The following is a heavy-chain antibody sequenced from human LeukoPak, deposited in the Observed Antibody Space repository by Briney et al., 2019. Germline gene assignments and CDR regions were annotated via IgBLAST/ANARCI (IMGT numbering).Heavy chain of an antibody. CDR2: IGPDGNEK. V-gene: IGHV3-7*01. CDR3: ARVLLGNAHDTMDL. J-gene: IGHJ6*02. D-gene: IGHD3-16*01. Sequence: GGSLRLSCAASGFTFSSHWMGWVRQAPGKGLEWVANIGPDGNEKNHVDSVKGRFTISRENAKNSLYLQMNSLKADETAVYFCARVLLGNAHDTMDLWGQGTTITVSS. CDR1: GFTFSSHW.